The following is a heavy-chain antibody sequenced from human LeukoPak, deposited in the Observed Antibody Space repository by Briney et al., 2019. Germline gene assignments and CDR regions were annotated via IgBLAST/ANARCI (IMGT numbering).Heavy chain of an antibody. Sequence: GGSLRLSCAASGFTFSSYAMSWVRQAPGKGLEWVGRIKSKTDGGTTDYAAPVKGRFTISRDDSKNTLYLQMNSLKTEDTAVYYCTTDPVLRFLEWLDDAFDIWGQGTMVTVSS. V-gene: IGHV3-15*01. CDR1: GFTFSSYA. CDR3: TTDPVLRFLEWLDDAFDI. CDR2: IKSKTDGGTT. D-gene: IGHD3-3*01. J-gene: IGHJ3*02.